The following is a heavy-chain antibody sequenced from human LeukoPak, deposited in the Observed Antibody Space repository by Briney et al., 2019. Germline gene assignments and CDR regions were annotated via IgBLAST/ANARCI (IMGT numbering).Heavy chain of an antibody. V-gene: IGHV4-59*01. CDR3: AKGGSTNFYYGHV. J-gene: IGHJ6*02. CDR1: GGSMTNLY. CDR2: IYDSGST. D-gene: IGHD2/OR15-2a*01. Sequence: SETLSLTCSVSGGSMTNLYWTWIRQPPGKGLEWIGDIYDSGSTRYNTSLESRVTISVDTSKNQFSLKLSSVTAADTAVYYCAKGGSTNFYYGHVWGQGTTVTVSS.